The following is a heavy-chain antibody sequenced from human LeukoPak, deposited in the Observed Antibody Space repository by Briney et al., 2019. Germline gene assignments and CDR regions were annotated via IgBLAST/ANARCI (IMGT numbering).Heavy chain of an antibody. CDR3: AKVNTSVVTAPDAFDI. J-gene: IGHJ3*02. CDR1: GFTFSSYA. V-gene: IGHV3-23*01. D-gene: IGHD2-21*02. Sequence: GGSLRLSCAASGFTFSSYAMSWVRQAPGKGLEWVSAISGSGGSTDYADSVKGRFTISRDNSKNTLYLQMDSLRAEDTAVYYCAKVNTSVVTAPDAFDIWGQGTMVTVSS. CDR2: ISGSGGST.